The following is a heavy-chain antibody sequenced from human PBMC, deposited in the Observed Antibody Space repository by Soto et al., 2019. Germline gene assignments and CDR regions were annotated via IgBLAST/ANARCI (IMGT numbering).Heavy chain of an antibody. CDR1: GGSINSGGYY. CDR3: ARCRDAFGFDP. D-gene: IGHD2-15*01. J-gene: IGHJ5*02. V-gene: IGHV4-31*03. CDR2: IHYRGTT. Sequence: QVQLQESGPGLVKPSETLSLTCNVSGGSINSGGYYWGWIRQLPGKGLEWIGYIHYRGTTSYNPALQGRVSISLDTSGHRFSLKLTSVTAADTAVYYCARCRDAFGFDPWGQGTLVTVSS.